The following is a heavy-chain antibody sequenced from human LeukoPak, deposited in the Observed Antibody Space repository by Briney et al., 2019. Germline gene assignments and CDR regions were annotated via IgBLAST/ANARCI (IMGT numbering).Heavy chain of an antibody. J-gene: IGHJ4*02. Sequence: GGSLRLSCAASGFTFSSYAMHWVRQAPGKGLEWGAVISYDGSNKYYADSVKGRFTISRDNSKNPLYLQMNSLRAEDTAVYYCARSSGYYYYFDYWGQGTLVTVSS. V-gene: IGHV3-30-3*01. D-gene: IGHD3-22*01. CDR1: GFTFSSYA. CDR3: ARSSGYYYYFDY. CDR2: ISYDGSNK.